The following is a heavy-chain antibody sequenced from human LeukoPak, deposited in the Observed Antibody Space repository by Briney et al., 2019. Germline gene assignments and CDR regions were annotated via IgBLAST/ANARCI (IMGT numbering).Heavy chain of an antibody. D-gene: IGHD6-13*01. V-gene: IGHV1-46*01. Sequence: ASVKVSCKASGYTFTSYNMHWVRQAPGQGLEWMGIINPSGGSTSYAQKFQGRVTMTRDTSTSTVYMELSSLRSDDTAVFYCAREEVIAAAGPTLDYWGQGALVTVSS. CDR1: GYTFTSYN. J-gene: IGHJ4*02. CDR3: AREEVIAAAGPTLDY. CDR2: INPSGGST.